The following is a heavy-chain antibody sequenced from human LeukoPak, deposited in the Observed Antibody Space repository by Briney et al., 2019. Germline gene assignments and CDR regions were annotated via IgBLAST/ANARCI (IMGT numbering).Heavy chain of an antibody. Sequence: PGGSLRLSCAASGFTFSSCAMIWVRQAPGKGLEWVSSISGSGGSTYYADSVKGRFTISRDNSKNTLYLQMNSLRAEDTAVYYCARGDGSGSYYPFYFDYWGQGTLVTVSS. D-gene: IGHD3-10*01. CDR3: ARGDGSGSYYPFYFDY. V-gene: IGHV3-23*01. J-gene: IGHJ4*02. CDR1: GFTFSSCA. CDR2: ISGSGGST.